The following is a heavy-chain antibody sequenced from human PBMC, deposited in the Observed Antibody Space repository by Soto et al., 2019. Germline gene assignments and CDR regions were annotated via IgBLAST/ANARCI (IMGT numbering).Heavy chain of an antibody. D-gene: IGHD3-10*01. Sequence: TMCLPRSVVGGTSRNRSGCWVRKRQSPGEGLEWIGSVFYNGRTYYNPSLKSRVTISVDTSKNQFSLKLSSVTAADTAVYYCASLRGPFYAVVDYWGQGTLVTVSS. CDR2: VFYNGRT. CDR3: ASLRGPFYAVVDY. CDR1: GGTSRNRSGC. V-gene: IGHV4-39*01. J-gene: IGHJ4*02.